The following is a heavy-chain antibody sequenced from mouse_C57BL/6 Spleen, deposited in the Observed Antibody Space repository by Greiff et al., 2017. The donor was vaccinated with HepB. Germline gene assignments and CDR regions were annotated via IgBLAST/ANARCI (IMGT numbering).Heavy chain of an antibody. V-gene: IGHV1-81*01. CDR2: IYPRSGNT. J-gene: IGHJ3*01. D-gene: IGHD3-2*02. Sequence: VQLQQSGAELARPGASVKLSCKASGYTFTSYGISWVKQRTGQGLEWIGEIYPRSGNTYYNEKFKGKATLTADKSSSTAYMELRSLTSEDSAVYFCARSTAQATLTWLAYWGQGTLVTVSA. CDR3: ARSTAQATLTWLAY. CDR1: GYTFTSYG.